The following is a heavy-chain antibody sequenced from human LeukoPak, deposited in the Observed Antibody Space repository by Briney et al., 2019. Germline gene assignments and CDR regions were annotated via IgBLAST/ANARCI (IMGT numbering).Heavy chain of an antibody. CDR3: ARDLRSTEGAFDI. J-gene: IGHJ3*02. Sequence: GESLKISCKTSGYTFTSYWIAWVRQVPGKGLEWMGIVYPGDSDTRYSPSFQGQVTISVDKSITTAYLQWSSLRASDTAMYYCARDLRSTEGAFDIWGQGTMVTVSS. V-gene: IGHV5-51*01. CDR1: GYTFTSYW. CDR2: VYPGDSDT. D-gene: IGHD5/OR15-5a*01.